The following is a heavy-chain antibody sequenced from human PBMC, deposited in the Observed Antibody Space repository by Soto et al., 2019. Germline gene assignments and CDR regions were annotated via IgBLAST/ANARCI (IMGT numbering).Heavy chain of an antibody. CDR2: IYYSGST. J-gene: IGHJ5*02. D-gene: IGHD5-18*01. V-gene: IGHV4-30-4*01. CDR1: GGSISSGDYY. Sequence: SETLSLTCTVSGGSISSGDYYWSWIRQPPGKGLEWIGYIYYSGSTYYNPSLKSRVTISVDTSKNQFSLKLSSVTAADTAVYYCARYKSGYSYGYPWFDPWGQGTLVTVSS. CDR3: ARYKSGYSYGYPWFDP.